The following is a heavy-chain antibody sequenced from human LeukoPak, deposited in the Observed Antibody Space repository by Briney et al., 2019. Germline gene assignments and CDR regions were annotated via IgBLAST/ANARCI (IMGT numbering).Heavy chain of an antibody. CDR3: ARESRDGFDY. CDR1: GFTFSSYS. D-gene: IGHD5-24*01. CDR2: ISSSSSYI. V-gene: IGHV3-21*01. Sequence: GGSLRLSRAASGFTFSSYSMNWVRQAPGKGLEWVSSISSSSSYIYYADSVKGRFTISRDNAKNSLYLQMNSLRAEDTAVYYCARESRDGFDYWGQGTLVTVSS. J-gene: IGHJ4*02.